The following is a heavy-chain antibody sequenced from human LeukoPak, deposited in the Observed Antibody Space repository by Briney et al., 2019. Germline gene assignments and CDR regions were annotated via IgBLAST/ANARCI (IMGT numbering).Heavy chain of an antibody. CDR2: TYYRSKWYY. Sequence: QTLSLTCAISQDSVSSNSAAWNWLRQSPSRGLEWLGRTYYRSKWYYGYAVSVKSRITINPDTSKNQFSLQLNSVTPEDTAVYYCTRGYYDSGSSYQHFDSWGQGTLVTVSS. J-gene: IGHJ4*02. CDR1: QDSVSSNSAA. CDR3: TRGYYDSGSSYQHFDS. V-gene: IGHV6-1*01. D-gene: IGHD3-10*01.